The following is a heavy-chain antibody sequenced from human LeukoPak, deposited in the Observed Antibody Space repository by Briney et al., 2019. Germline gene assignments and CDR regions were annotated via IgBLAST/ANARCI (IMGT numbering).Heavy chain of an antibody. V-gene: IGHV4-59*01. D-gene: IGHD1-26*01. CDR2: IYYSGST. Sequence: SETLSLTCTVSGDSISNYYGSWVRQLPGKGLEWIGYIYYSGSTNYTPSLKSRVTISVDTSKNQFSLKLSSVTAADTAVYYCARVGGTNYYYYGIDVWGQGTTVTVSS. CDR3: ARVGGTNYYYYGIDV. CDR1: GDSISNYY. J-gene: IGHJ6*02.